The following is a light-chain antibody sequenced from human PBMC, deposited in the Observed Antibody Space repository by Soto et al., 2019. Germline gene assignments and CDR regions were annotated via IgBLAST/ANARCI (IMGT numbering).Light chain of an antibody. Sequence: DIQLTQSPSFLSASVGDRVTISCRASQDVSRFLAWYQQKPGKAPNLLIYAASTLQSGVPSRFSGSGSGTEFTLTISSLQPEDFATYYCQQLNSYVFTFGPGTKMDIK. J-gene: IGKJ3*01. V-gene: IGKV1-9*01. CDR2: AAS. CDR3: QQLNSYVFT. CDR1: QDVSRF.